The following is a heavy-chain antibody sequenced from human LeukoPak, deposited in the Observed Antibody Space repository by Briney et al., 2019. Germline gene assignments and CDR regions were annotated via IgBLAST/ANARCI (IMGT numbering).Heavy chain of an antibody. Sequence: ASVKVSCKVSGYTLTELSMHWVRQAPGKGLEWMGGFDPEDGETIYAQKFQGRVTMTRNTSISTAYMELSSLRSEDTAVYYCARNKNAMCPWGQGTLVTVSS. CDR2: FDPEDGET. CDR1: GYTLTELS. D-gene: IGHD1-1*01. J-gene: IGHJ5*02. CDR3: ARNKNAMCP. V-gene: IGHV1-24*01.